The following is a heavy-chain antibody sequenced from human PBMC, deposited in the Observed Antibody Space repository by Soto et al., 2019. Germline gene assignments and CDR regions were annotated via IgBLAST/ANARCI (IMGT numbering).Heavy chain of an antibody. Sequence: GGSLRLSCAASGFTFSSYGMHWVRQAPGKGLEWVAVIWYDGSNKYYADSVKGRFTISGDNSKNTLYLQMNSLRAEDTAVYYCAREVATIFVRYGMDVWGQGTTVTVSS. D-gene: IGHD5-12*01. V-gene: IGHV3-33*01. J-gene: IGHJ6*02. CDR3: AREVATIFVRYGMDV. CDR2: IWYDGSNK. CDR1: GFTFSSYG.